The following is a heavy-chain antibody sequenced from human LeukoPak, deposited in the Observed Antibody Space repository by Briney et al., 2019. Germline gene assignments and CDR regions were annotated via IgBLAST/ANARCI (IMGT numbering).Heavy chain of an antibody. J-gene: IGHJ5*02. CDR2: IDTSTGKP. CDR1: GYTFTPYA. V-gene: IGHV7-4-1*02. CDR3: ARDNYGAEEGIGSSLVWLDP. D-gene: IGHD4-11*01. Sequence: GASVKVSCKASGYTFTPYAINWVRQAPGQGLEWMGWIDTSTGKPTYAQGFTEQFVFSLDASVSTAYLQISSLKAEDTAVYYCARDNYGAEEGIGSSLVWLDPWGQGTRVTVSS.